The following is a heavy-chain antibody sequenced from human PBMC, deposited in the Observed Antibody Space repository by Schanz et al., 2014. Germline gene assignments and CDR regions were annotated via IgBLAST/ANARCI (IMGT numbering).Heavy chain of an antibody. D-gene: IGHD6-13*01. V-gene: IGHV3-15*01. CDR3: TTAHYSSNYETLDY. CDR1: GFTMRNEW. CDR2: IKSRIRGGTT. Sequence: EVQLVESGGGLVKPGGSLRLSCAASGFTMRNEWLSWVRQAPGEGLEWVARIKSRIRGGTTDYGAPVKGRCTISRDDSKPTVYLQMDSMKTEDTALDDCTTAHYSSNYETLDYWGQGTLVTVSS. J-gene: IGHJ4*02.